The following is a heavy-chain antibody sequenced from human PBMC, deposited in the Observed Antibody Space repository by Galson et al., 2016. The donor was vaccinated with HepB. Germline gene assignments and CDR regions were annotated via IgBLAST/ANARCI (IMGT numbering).Heavy chain of an antibody. D-gene: IGHD2-8*02. J-gene: IGHJ4*02. CDR1: EFAFRNYA. V-gene: IGHV3-23*01. CDR2: ICGSGGST. Sequence: SLRLSCAASEFAFRNYAMSWVRQAPGKGLEWVSAICGSGGSTYYADSVEGRFTISRDNAKNMLYLQMNSLRAEDTAVYYCGRGNTEKYLLDYWGQGTLVTVSS. CDR3: GRGNTEKYLLDY.